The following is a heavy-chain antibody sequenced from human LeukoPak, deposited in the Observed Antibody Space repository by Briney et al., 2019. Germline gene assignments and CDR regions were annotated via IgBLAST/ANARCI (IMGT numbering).Heavy chain of an antibody. V-gene: IGHV3-48*03. CDR1: GFTFSSYE. Sequence: GGSLRLSCAASGFTFSSYEMNWVRQAPGKGLEWVSYISSSGSTILYADSVKGRFTISRDNSKNTLYLQMNTLRAEDTALYYCAKHFRIKMQLVLNAFDIWGQGTMVTVSS. CDR2: ISSSGSTI. D-gene: IGHD6-13*01. J-gene: IGHJ3*02. CDR3: AKHFRIKMQLVLNAFDI.